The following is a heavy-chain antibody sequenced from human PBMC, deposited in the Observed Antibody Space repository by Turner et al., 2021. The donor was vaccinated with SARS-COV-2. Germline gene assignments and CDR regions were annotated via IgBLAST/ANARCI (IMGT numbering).Heavy chain of an antibody. CDR1: GFTFSSYA. CDR2: SSGSGGST. V-gene: IGHV3-23*01. D-gene: IGHD3-10*01. J-gene: IGHJ4*02. Sequence: EGQLLGSGGGLVQPGGSLRLSCAASGFTFSSYAMGWVRQAPGKGLGWGSASSGSGGSTYYADSVRGRFTISRDNSRNTLYLQRNSRRAEDTALYYCAKDLGSWYPDYWGQGTLVTVSS. CDR3: AKDLGSWYPDY.